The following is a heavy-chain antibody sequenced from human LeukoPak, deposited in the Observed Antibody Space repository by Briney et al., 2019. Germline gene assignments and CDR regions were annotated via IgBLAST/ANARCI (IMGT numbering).Heavy chain of an antibody. V-gene: IGHV3-23*01. Sequence: GGSLRLSCAASGFTFSSYAMSWVRQPPGKGLEWVSAISGSGGSTYYADSVKGRFTISRDNSKNTLYLQMNSLRAEDTAVYYCAKGPVLLWFGELYFDYWGQGTLVTVSS. CDR2: ISGSGGST. CDR1: GFTFSSYA. J-gene: IGHJ4*02. D-gene: IGHD3-10*01. CDR3: AKGPVLLWFGELYFDY.